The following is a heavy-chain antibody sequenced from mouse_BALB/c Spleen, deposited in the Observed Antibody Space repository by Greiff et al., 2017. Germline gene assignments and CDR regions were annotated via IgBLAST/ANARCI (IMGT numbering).Heavy chain of an antibody. CDR3: AREERDYYGSSLDY. Sequence: VQLQQSGAELARPGASVKLSCKASGYTFTSYWMQWVKQRPGQGLEWIGAIYPGDGDTRYTQKFKGKATLTADKSSSTAYMQLSSLASEDSAVYYCAREERDYYGSSLDYWGQGTTLTVSS. D-gene: IGHD1-1*01. J-gene: IGHJ2*01. CDR2: IYPGDGDT. CDR1: GYTFTSYW. V-gene: IGHV1-87*01.